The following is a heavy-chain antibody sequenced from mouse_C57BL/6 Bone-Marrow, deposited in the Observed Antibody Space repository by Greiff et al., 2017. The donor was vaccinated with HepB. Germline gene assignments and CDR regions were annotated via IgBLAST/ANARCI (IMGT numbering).Heavy chain of an antibody. V-gene: IGHV1-55*01. CDR3: ATDDYTSAWFAY. D-gene: IGHD2-4*01. Sequence: QVQLQQPGAELVKPGASVKMSCKASGYTFTSYWITWVKQRPGQGLEWIGDIYPGSGSTNYNEKFKSKATLTVDTSSSTAYMRLSSLTSEDSAVYYCATDDYTSAWFAYWGQGTLVTVSA. CDR2: IYPGSGST. J-gene: IGHJ3*01. CDR1: GYTFTSYW.